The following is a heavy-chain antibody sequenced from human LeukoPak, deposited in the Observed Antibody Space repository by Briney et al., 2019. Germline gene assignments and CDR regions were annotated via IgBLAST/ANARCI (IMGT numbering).Heavy chain of an antibody. V-gene: IGHV1-2*02. CDR2: INPNSGGT. D-gene: IGHD6-19*01. CDR3: ARSSGWYGFDY. CDR1: GYTFTGYY. Sequence: GASVKVSCKASGYTFTGYYMHWVRQVPGQGLEWMGWINPNSGGTNYAQKFQGRVTMTRDTSISTAYMELSRLRSDDTAAYYCARSSGWYGFDYWGQGTLVTVSS. J-gene: IGHJ4*02.